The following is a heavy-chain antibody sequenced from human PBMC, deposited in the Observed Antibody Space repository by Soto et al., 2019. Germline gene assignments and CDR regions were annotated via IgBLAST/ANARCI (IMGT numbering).Heavy chain of an antibody. Sequence: SGPTLVNPTQTLTLTFTFSVFSLSTSGMCVSWIRQPPGKALEWLALIYWDDDKRYSPSLKSRLTITKDTSKNQVVLTMTNMDPVDTATYYCAHSGIAVAGRDAFDIWGQGTMVTVSS. D-gene: IGHD6-19*01. CDR3: AHSGIAVAGRDAFDI. CDR1: VFSLSTSGMC. CDR2: IYWDDDK. V-gene: IGHV2-5*08. J-gene: IGHJ3*02.